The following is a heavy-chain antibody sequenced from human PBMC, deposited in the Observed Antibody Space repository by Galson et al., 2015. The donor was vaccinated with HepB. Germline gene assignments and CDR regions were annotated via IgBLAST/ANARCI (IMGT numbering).Heavy chain of an antibody. D-gene: IGHD3-9*01. Sequence: KASGFTFTKYYIHWVRQAPGQGLEWMGILNPRAYSTTYAQEFQGRLTMTRDTSTTTVYMELSSLRSEDTAVYYCATRVDSGFDYWGQGTLVTVSS. CDR1: GFTFTKYY. V-gene: IGHV1-46*03. CDR3: ATRVDSGFDY. CDR2: LNPRAYST. J-gene: IGHJ4*02.